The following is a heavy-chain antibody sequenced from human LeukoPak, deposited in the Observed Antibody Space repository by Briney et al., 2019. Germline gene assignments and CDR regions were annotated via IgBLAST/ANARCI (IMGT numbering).Heavy chain of an antibody. D-gene: IGHD3-10*01. J-gene: IGHJ4*02. CDR3: ARVRKLRTRGVMDPLDY. Sequence: GGSQRLSCAASGFKFSDHYIDWVRQAPGKGLEWVANIQQDGSEKYYVDSVKGRFIISRDNAKNSLYLQMNSLRAEDTAVYYCARVRKLRTRGVMDPLDYWGQGTLVTVSS. CDR1: GFKFSDHY. V-gene: IGHV3-7*01. CDR2: IQQDGSEK.